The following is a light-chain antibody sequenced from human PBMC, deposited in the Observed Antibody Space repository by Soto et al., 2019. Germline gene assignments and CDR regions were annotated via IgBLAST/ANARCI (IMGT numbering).Light chain of an antibody. V-gene: IGLV1-51*01. CDR2: DNN. Sequence: QSVLTHPPSVSAAPGQKVTISCSGGSSSIGYNSVSWYQQLPGTAPKLLIYDNNKRPSGIPDRFSGSKSGTSATLGIAGLQTGDAADYYCVTWDSSLSGHVFGTGTQLTVL. J-gene: IGLJ1*01. CDR1: SSSIGYNS. CDR3: VTWDSSLSGHV.